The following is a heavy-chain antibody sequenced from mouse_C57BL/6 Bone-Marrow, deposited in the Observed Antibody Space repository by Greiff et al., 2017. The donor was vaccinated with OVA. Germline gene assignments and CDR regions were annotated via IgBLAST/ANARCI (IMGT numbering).Heavy chain of an antibody. CDR2: SRNKANDYTT. V-gene: IGHV7-1*01. Sequence: EVKVVESGGGLVQSGRSLRLSCATSGFTFSDFYMEWVRQAPGKGLEWIAASRNKANDYTTEYSASVKGRFIVSRDTSQSILYLQMNALRAEDTAIYYCARDAEGDYFDYWGQGTTLTVSS. CDR1: GFTFSDFY. CDR3: ARDAEGDYFDY. J-gene: IGHJ2*01.